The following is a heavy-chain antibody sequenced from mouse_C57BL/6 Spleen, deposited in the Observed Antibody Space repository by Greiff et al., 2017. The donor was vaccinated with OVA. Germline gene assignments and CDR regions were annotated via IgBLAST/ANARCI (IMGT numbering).Heavy chain of an antibody. CDR3: AREGSSSYYFDY. CDR1: GYSITSGYY. J-gene: IGHJ2*01. CDR2: ISYDGSN. V-gene: IGHV3-6*01. Sequence: EVQLVESGPGLVKPSQSLSLTCSVTGYSITSGYYWNWIRQFPGNKLEWMGYISYDGSNNYNPSLKNRISITRDTSKNQFFLKLNSVTTEDTATYYCAREGSSSYYFDYWGQGTTLTVSS. D-gene: IGHD1-1*01.